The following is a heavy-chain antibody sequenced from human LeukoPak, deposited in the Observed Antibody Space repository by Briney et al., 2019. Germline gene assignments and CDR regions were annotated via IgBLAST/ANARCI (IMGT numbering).Heavy chain of an antibody. CDR3: ARQAWCSSTSCSYYYYMDV. D-gene: IGHD2-2*01. CDR1: GYSFTNYW. CDR2: IYLGDSDT. J-gene: IGHJ6*03. V-gene: IGHV5-51*01. Sequence: GESLKISCKGSGYSFTNYWIGWVRQMPGKGLEWMGIIYLGDSDTIYSPSFQGQVTISADKSISTAYLQWSSLKASDTAMYYCARQAWCSSTSCSYYYYMDVWGKGTTVTISS.